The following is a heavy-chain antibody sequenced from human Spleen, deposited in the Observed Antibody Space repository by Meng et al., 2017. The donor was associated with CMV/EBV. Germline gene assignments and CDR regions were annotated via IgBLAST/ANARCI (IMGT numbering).Heavy chain of an antibody. Sequence: SETLSLTCAVYGGSFSGYYWSWIRQPPGKGLEWIGEINHSGSTNYNPSLKSRVTMSVDTSKNQFSLKLRSVTAADTAVYYCAAAGLSGGMDVWGQGTTGTVSS. CDR1: GGSFSGYY. CDR3: AAAGLSGGMDV. J-gene: IGHJ6*02. V-gene: IGHV4-34*01. CDR2: INHSGST.